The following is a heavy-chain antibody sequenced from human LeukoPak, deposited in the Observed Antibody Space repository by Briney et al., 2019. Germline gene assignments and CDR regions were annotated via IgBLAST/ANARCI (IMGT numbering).Heavy chain of an antibody. Sequence: ASVKASCKASGYTFTSYDINWVRQATGQGLEWMGWMNPNSGNTGYAQKFQGRVTTTRNTSISTAYMELSSLRSEDTAVYYRARVQSSTINCFDPWGQGTLVTVSS. CDR2: MNPNSGNT. D-gene: IGHD6-13*01. V-gene: IGHV1-8*01. J-gene: IGHJ5*02. CDR3: ARVQSSTINCFDP. CDR1: GYTFTSYD.